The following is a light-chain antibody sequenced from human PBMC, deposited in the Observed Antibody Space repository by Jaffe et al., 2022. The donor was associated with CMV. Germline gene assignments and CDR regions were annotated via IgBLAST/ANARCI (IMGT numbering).Light chain of an antibody. CDR1: QSLSSH. Sequence: EVVLTQSPATLSLSPGERATLSCRASQSLSSHLAWYQQKPGQAPRLLIYDTSHRATGIPARFSGSGSGTDFTLTISILEPEDFAVYYCQQRSVWPPVTFGQGTKLEIK. CDR3: QQRSVWPPVT. V-gene: IGKV3-11*01. J-gene: IGKJ2*01. CDR2: DTS.